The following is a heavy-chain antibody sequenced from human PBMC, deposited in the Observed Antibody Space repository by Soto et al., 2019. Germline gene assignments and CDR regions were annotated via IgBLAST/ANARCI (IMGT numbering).Heavy chain of an antibody. J-gene: IGHJ3*02. D-gene: IGHD3-22*01. CDR2: IYTSGST. CDR1: GGSISSYY. V-gene: IGHV4-4*07. Sequence: SETLSLTCTVSGGSISSYYWSWIRQPAGKXLEWIGRIYTSGSTNYNPSLKSRVTMSVDTSKNQFSLKLSSVTAADTAVYYCAREGDYDSSRYYHSDAFDIWGQGTRVTVSS. CDR3: AREGDYDSSRYYHSDAFDI.